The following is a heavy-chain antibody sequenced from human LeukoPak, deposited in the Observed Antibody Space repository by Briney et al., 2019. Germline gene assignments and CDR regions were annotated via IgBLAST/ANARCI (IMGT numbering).Heavy chain of an antibody. CDR1: GGSISSGGYS. Sequence: SQSLSLTCAVSGGSISSGGYSWSWIRQPPGKGLEWIGCIYHSGSTYYNPSLKSRVTISVDRSKNQFSLKLSSVTAADTAVYYCVISQNWNPYYYGMDVWGQGTTVTVS. CDR2: IYHSGST. V-gene: IGHV4-30-2*01. CDR3: VISQNWNPYYYGMDV. J-gene: IGHJ6*02. D-gene: IGHD1-1*01.